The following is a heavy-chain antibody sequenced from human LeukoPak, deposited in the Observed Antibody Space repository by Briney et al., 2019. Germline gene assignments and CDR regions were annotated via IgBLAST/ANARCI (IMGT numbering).Heavy chain of an antibody. Sequence: SETLTLTCTVSGGSISSYYWSWIRQPAGKGLEWIGRIYTSGSTNYNPSLKSRVTMSVDTSKNQFSLKLSSVTAADTAVYYCARDALGGSGSYFYYYYYCGMDVWGQGTTVTVSS. D-gene: IGHD3-10*01. J-gene: IGHJ6*02. CDR1: GGSISSYY. CDR2: IYTSGST. CDR3: ARDALGGSGSYFYYYYYCGMDV. V-gene: IGHV4-4*07.